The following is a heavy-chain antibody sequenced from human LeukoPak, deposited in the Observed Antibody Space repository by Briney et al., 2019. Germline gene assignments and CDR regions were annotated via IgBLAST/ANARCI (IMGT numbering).Heavy chain of an antibody. CDR1: GFTFSSYS. CDR3: ARGFRTSHWPPFRAFDI. Sequence: PGGTLRLSCAASGFTFSSYSMNWVRQAPGKGLEWVSSISSSSSYIYYADSVKGRFTISRDNAKNSLFLQMNSLRAEDTAVYYCARGFRTSHWPPFRAFDIWGQGTMVTVSS. D-gene: IGHD2-2*01. J-gene: IGHJ3*02. V-gene: IGHV3-21*01. CDR2: ISSSSSYI.